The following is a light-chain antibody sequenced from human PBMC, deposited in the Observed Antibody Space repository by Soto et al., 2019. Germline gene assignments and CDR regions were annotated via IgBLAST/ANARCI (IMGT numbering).Light chain of an antibody. CDR3: QQYNNWLWT. CDR2: GAS. Sequence: EIVMTQSPATLSVSPGERATLSCRASQSVNSNLVWYQQKPGQAPRLLIYGASTRATGIPRRFSGSGYGTEFTLTISSLQSEDFEVYYCQQYNNWLWTFGQGTKVEIK. J-gene: IGKJ1*01. V-gene: IGKV3-15*01. CDR1: QSVNSN.